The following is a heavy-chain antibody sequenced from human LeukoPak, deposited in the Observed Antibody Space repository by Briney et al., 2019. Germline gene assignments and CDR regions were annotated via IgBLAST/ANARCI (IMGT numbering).Heavy chain of an antibody. CDR3: ATLSDIVVVPAASFDY. Sequence: GASVKVSCKASGYTFTSYYMHWVRQAPGQGLEWMGIINPSGGSTIYAQKFQGRVTMTEDTSTDTAYMELSSLRSEDTAVYYCATLSDIVVVPAASFDYWGQGTLVTVSS. J-gene: IGHJ4*02. V-gene: IGHV1-46*01. CDR1: GYTFTSYY. D-gene: IGHD2-2*01. CDR2: INPSGGST.